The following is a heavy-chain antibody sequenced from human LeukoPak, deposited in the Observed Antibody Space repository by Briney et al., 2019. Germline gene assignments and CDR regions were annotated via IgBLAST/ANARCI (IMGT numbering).Heavy chain of an antibody. V-gene: IGHV1-18*01. Sequence: ASVKVSCKASGGTFSSYAISWVRQAPGQGLEWMGWISAYNGNTNYAQKLQGRVTMTTDTSTSTAYMELRSLRSDDTAVYYCAREAGDSRKILTVGGDYWGQGTLVTVSS. D-gene: IGHD3-22*01. J-gene: IGHJ4*02. CDR3: AREAGDSRKILTVGGDY. CDR1: GGTFSSYA. CDR2: ISAYNGNT.